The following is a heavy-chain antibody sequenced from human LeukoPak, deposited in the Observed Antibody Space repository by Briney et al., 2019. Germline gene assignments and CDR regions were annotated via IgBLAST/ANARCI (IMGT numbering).Heavy chain of an antibody. CDR1: GFTFSSYG. Sequence: GGSLRLSCAASGFTFSSYGMHWVRQAPSKGLEWVAVIWYDGSNKYYADSVKGRFTISRDNSKNTLYLQMNSLRAEDTAVYYCAKDSTAMVPDGGFDPWGQGTLVTVSS. V-gene: IGHV3-33*06. CDR3: AKDSTAMVPDGGFDP. J-gene: IGHJ5*02. D-gene: IGHD5-18*01. CDR2: IWYDGSNK.